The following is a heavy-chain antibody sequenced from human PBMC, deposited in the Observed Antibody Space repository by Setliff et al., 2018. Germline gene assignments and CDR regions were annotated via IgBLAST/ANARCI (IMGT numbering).Heavy chain of an antibody. V-gene: IGHV5-51*01. CDR1: GYSFTKYW. Sequence: PGESLKISCKAAGYSFTKYWIGWFRQMPVKGLEWMGIIDPADSDTTYSPSFQGQVTISADKSIGTAYLQWSSLKASDTAVYYCARRGWGSSSGDCYSPKGCYYYYMDVRGKGTTVTVSS. J-gene: IGHJ6*03. D-gene: IGHD2-21*02. CDR2: IDPADSDT. CDR3: ARRGWGSSSGDCYSPKGCYYYYMDV.